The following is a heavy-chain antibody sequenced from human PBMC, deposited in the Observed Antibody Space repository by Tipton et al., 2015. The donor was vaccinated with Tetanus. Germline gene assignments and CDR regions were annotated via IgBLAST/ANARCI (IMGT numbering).Heavy chain of an antibody. V-gene: IGHV3-48*02. CDR1: GFSFRDFG. CDR2: ISYSSTSI. J-gene: IGHJ5*01. Sequence: SLRLSCAGSGFSFRDFGMNWVRQAPGKGLEWVSYISYSSTSIYYADSVKGRFAISRDNAKNSLYLQMNTLRDDDTAVYYCARRGEARANLFDSWGQGTLVTVSS. CDR3: ARRGEARANLFDS. D-gene: IGHD2-21*01.